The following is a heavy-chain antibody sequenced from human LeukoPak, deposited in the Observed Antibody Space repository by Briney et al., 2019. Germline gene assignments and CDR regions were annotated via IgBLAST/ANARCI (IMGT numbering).Heavy chain of an antibody. Sequence: SETLSLTCTVSGGSISSYYWSWIRQPAGKGLEWIGRIYTSGSTNYNPSPKSRVTMSVDTSKNQFSLKLSSVTAADTAVYYCARSHIVGATTDFDYWGQGTLVTVSS. CDR1: GGSISSYY. V-gene: IGHV4-4*07. CDR3: ARSHIVGATTDFDY. J-gene: IGHJ4*02. CDR2: IYTSGST. D-gene: IGHD1-26*01.